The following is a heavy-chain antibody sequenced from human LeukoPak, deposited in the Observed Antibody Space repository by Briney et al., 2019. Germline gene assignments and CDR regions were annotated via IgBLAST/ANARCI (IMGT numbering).Heavy chain of an antibody. CDR3: ARFNPTMRNAFDI. J-gene: IGHJ3*02. CDR2: IRSKANSYAT. D-gene: IGHD3-22*01. CDR1: GFTFSGSA. V-gene: IGHV3-73*01. Sequence: PSGGSLRLSCAASGFTFSGSAMHWVRQASGKGLEWVGRIRSKANSYATAYAASVKGRFTISRDDSKNTAYLQMNSLKTEDTAVYFCARFNPTMRNAFDIWGQGTMVTVSS.